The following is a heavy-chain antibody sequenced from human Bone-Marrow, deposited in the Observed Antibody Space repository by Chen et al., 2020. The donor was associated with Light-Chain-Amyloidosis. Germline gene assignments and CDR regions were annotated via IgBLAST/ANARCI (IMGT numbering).Heavy chain of an antibody. CDR3: AKDISYDDILPGYPADAFDI. Sequence: EVQLVESGGGLLQRGGSLRLSCAASGFAFSSYAMSWVRQAPGKGLEWVSTISGRGGSRYYGASVKGRFTISRDKSKNALFLQMNSLRAEDTAVYYCAKDISYDDILPGYPADAFDIWGQGTMVTVSS. D-gene: IGHD3-9*01. J-gene: IGHJ3*02. CDR2: ISGRGGSR. V-gene: IGHV3-23*04. CDR1: GFAFSSYA.